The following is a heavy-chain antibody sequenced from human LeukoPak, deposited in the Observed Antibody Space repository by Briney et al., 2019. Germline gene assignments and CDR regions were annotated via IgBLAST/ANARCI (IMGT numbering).Heavy chain of an antibody. J-gene: IGHJ4*02. CDR2: IAHDGSNK. V-gene: IGHV3-30*05. D-gene: IGHD3-22*01. Sequence: GGSLRLSCAASGFTFSSYGMHWVREAPGKGLEWVAVIAHDGSNKYYADSVKRRFTISRDNSKNTLYLQMSSLRADGTAVYYRAKEHYYETSALPGEYWGQGTLVTVSP. CDR3: AKEHYYETSALPGEY. CDR1: GFTFSSYG.